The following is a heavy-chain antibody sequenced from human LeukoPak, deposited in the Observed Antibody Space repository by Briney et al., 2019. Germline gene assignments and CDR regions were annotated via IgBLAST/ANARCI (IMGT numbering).Heavy chain of an antibody. Sequence: PSETLSLTCTVSGGSISSSSYYWSWIRQPAGKGLEWIGRIYTSGSTNYNPSLKSQVTTSVDTSKNQFSLKLSSVTAADTAVYYCAREGRGGYYFDYWGQGTLVTVSS. CDR2: IYTSGST. D-gene: IGHD3-10*01. J-gene: IGHJ4*02. CDR1: GGSISSSSYY. V-gene: IGHV4-61*02. CDR3: AREGRGGYYFDY.